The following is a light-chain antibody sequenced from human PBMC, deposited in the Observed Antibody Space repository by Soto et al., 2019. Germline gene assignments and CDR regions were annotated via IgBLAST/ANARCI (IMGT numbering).Light chain of an antibody. CDR1: QSVSSF. CDR3: QQRINWPLT. V-gene: IGKV3-11*01. CDR2: EVS. Sequence: EIVLTQSPATLSLSPGERATLSCKASQSVSSFLAWYQQKPGQAPRLLIYEVSSRATGSPTRFSGSGSGTDFTHTISSLEPEDFAVYYCQQRINWPLTFGGGTKVEIK. J-gene: IGKJ4*01.